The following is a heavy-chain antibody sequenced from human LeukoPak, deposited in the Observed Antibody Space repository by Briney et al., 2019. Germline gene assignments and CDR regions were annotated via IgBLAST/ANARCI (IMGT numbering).Heavy chain of an antibody. D-gene: IGHD1-20*01. Sequence: PGGSLRLSCAAYGFTFSSYSMNWVRQAPGKGLEWVSYISRSSSNIYYADPVKGRFTISRDNAKNFLYLQMNSLRDEDTAMYYCARDNFDAFDIWGQGTMVTVSS. CDR2: ISRSSSNI. CDR3: ARDNFDAFDI. V-gene: IGHV3-48*02. J-gene: IGHJ3*02. CDR1: GFTFSSYS.